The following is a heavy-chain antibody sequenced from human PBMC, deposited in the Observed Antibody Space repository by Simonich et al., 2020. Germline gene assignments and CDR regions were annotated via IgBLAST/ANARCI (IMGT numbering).Heavy chain of an antibody. CDR3: ARQRVLMVYAIDY. J-gene: IGHJ4*02. Sequence: QLQLQELGPGLVKPSETLSLTCTVSGGSISSSGYYWGLIRQPPGKGMEWIGSIYYSGSTYYTPSLKSRVTISVDTSKNQFSLKLSSVTAADTAVYYCARQRVLMVYAIDYWGQGTLVTVSS. CDR2: IYYSGST. CDR1: GGSISSSGYY. D-gene: IGHD2-8*01. V-gene: IGHV4-39*01.